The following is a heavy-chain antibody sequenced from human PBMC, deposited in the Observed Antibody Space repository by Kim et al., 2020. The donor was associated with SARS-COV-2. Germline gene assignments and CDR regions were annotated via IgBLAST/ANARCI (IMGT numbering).Heavy chain of an antibody. D-gene: IGHD3-10*01. CDR3: ARAEYGSGSRGAFDI. Sequence: QKLQGRVTMTTDTSTSTAYMELRSLRSDDTAVYYCARAEYGSGSRGAFDIWGQGTMVTVSS. V-gene: IGHV1-18*01. J-gene: IGHJ3*02.